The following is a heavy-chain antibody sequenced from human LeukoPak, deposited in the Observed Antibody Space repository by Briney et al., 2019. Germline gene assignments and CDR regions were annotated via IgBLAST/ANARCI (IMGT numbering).Heavy chain of an antibody. J-gene: IGHJ3*02. Sequence: SETLSLTCTVSGGSISSSSYYWGWIRQPPGKGLEWIGYIYYSGSTNYNPSLKSRVTISVDTSKNQFSLKLSSVTAADTAVYYCARPLDYYGSDAFDIWGQGTLVTVSS. CDR1: GGSISSSSYY. V-gene: IGHV4-61*05. D-gene: IGHD3-22*01. CDR2: IYYSGST. CDR3: ARPLDYYGSDAFDI.